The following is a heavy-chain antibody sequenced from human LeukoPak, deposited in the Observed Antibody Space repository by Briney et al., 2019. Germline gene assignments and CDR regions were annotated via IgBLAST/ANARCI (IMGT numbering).Heavy chain of an antibody. V-gene: IGHV7-4-1*02. D-gene: IGHD3-10*01. Sequence: ASVKVSCKASGYTFTGYYMHWVRQAPGQGLEWMGWINTNTGNPTYAQGFTGRFVFSLDTSVSTAYLQISSLKAEDTVVYYCARDFSVLLWFGELSRHYYYYMDVWGKGTTVTVSS. CDR2: INTNTGNP. CDR3: ARDFSVLLWFGELSRHYYYYMDV. J-gene: IGHJ6*03. CDR1: GYTFTGYY.